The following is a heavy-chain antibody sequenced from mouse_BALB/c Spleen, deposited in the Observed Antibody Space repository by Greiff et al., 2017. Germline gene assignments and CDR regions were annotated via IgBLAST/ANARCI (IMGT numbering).Heavy chain of an antibody. CDR3: ARSGTTATDY. D-gene: IGHD1-2*01. Sequence: QVQLQQSGAELVRPGSSVKISCKASGYAFSSYWMNWVKQRPGQGLEWIGQIYPGDGDTNYNGKFKGKATLTADKSSSTAYMQLSSLTSEDSAVYFCARSGTTATDYWGQGTTLTVSS. CDR1: GYAFSSYW. J-gene: IGHJ2*01. CDR2: IYPGDGDT. V-gene: IGHV1-80*01.